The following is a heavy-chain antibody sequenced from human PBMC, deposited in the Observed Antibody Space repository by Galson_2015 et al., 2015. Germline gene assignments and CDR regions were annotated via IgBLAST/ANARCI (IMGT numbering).Heavy chain of an antibody. V-gene: IGHV3-74*01. J-gene: IGHJ4*02. CDR3: IRDFSAIQGHYYDH. CDR2: INSDGGTT. CDR1: GFTFSNYW. D-gene: IGHD3-3*01. Sequence: SLRLSCAASGFTFSNYWMHWVRQAPGKGLVWVSRINSDGGTTNYADSVQGRSTVSRDNAKNTLYLQMNSLRAEDTAVYYCIRDFSAIQGHYYDHWGQGTLVAVSS.